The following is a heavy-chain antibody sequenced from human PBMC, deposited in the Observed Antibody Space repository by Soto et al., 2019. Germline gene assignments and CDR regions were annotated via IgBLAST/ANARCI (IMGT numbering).Heavy chain of an antibody. CDR3: ASGQEGIAATH. CDR2: VRDGGST. CDR1: GGSLTGYY. D-gene: IGHD6-25*01. Sequence: QVQLQQWGAGLLKPSETLSLTCTVNGGSLTGYYWSWIRQPPGKGLEWLGEVRDGGSTNYSPSLRGRVSTSADPPKNHFSLRLNSVTAADTAVYFCASGQEGIAATHWDQGALVTVSS. J-gene: IGHJ4*02. V-gene: IGHV4-34*01.